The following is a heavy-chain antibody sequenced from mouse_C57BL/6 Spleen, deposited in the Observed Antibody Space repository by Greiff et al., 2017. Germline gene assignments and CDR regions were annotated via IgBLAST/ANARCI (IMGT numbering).Heavy chain of an antibody. CDR1: GFNIKDYY. J-gene: IGHJ2*01. D-gene: IGHD1-1*01. V-gene: IGHV14-2*01. CDR3: ASIVATSYFDY. CDR2: IDPEDGET. Sequence: VQLQQSGAELVKPGASVKLSCTASGFNIKDYYMHWVKQRTEQGLEWIGRIDPEDGETKYDPKFQGKATITADPSSNTAYLQLSSLTSEDTAVYYCASIVATSYFDYWGQGTTLTVSS.